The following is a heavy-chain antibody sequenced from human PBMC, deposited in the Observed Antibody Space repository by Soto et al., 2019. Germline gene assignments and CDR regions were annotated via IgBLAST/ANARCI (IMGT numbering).Heavy chain of an antibody. V-gene: IGHV3-20*04. CDR3: ARAPPGGYSGYDSALDI. Sequence: PGGSLRLSCAASGFTFDDYGMRRVRQAPGKGLEWVSGINWNGGSTGYADSVKGRFTISRDNAKNSLYLQMNSLRAEDTALYYCARAPPGGYSGYDSALDIWGQGTMVTGSS. J-gene: IGHJ3*02. CDR2: INWNGGST. CDR1: GFTFDDYG. D-gene: IGHD5-12*01.